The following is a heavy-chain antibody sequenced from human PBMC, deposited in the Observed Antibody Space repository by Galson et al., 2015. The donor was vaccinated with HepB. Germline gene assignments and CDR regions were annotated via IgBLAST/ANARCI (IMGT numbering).Heavy chain of an antibody. J-gene: IGHJ5*02. Sequence: LVKVSCKASGYTFTSYAMHWVRQAPGQRLEWMGWINAGNGNTKYSQKFQGRVTITRDTSASTAYMELSSLRSEDTAVYYCARGINIVVVPAAMGWFDPWGQGTLVTVSS. CDR1: GYTFTSYA. CDR3: ARGINIVVVPAAMGWFDP. V-gene: IGHV1-3*01. D-gene: IGHD2-2*01. CDR2: INAGNGNT.